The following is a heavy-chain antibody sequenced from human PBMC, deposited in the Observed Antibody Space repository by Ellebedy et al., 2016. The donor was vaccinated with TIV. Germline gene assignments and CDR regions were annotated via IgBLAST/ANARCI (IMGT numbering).Heavy chain of an antibody. Sequence: GGSLRLSCAAFGFTFSSYSMNWVRQAPGKGLEWVSSISSSSSYIYYTVSVKGRFTISRDNAKNSLYLQMNSLRAEDTAVYYCARALGDTTMVDTNWFDPWGQGTLVTVSS. CDR1: GFTFSSYS. CDR2: ISSSSSYI. CDR3: ARALGDTTMVDTNWFDP. V-gene: IGHV3-21*01. D-gene: IGHD5-18*01. J-gene: IGHJ5*02.